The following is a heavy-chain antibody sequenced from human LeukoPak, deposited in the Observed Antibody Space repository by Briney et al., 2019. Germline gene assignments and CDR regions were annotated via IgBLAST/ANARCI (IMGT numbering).Heavy chain of an antibody. CDR1: GFTFSSYG. CDR2: ISSSSSTI. J-gene: IGHJ3*02. CDR3: ARADSAAGDAFDI. Sequence: GGSQRLSCAASGFTFSSYGMHWVRQAPGKGLEWVSYISSSSSTIYYADSVKGRFTISRDNAKNSLYLQMNSLRAEDTAVYYCARADSAAGDAFDIWGQGTMVTVSS. D-gene: IGHD2-2*01. V-gene: IGHV3-48*04.